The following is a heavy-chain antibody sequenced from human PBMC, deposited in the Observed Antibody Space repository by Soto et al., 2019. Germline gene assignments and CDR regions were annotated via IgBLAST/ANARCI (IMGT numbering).Heavy chain of an antibody. CDR3: ARAIAVAGTSWFDP. V-gene: IGHV4-59*01. CDR2: IYYSGST. D-gene: IGHD6-19*01. CDR1: GGSISSYY. Sequence: SETLSLTCTVSGGSISSYYWSWIRQPPGKGLEWIGYIYYSGSTNYNPSLKSRVTISVDTSKNQFSLKLSSVTAADTAVYYCARAIAVAGTSWFDPWGQGTLVTSPQ. J-gene: IGHJ5*02.